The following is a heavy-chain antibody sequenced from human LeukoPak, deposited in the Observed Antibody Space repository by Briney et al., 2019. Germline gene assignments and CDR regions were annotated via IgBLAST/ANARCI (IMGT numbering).Heavy chain of an antibody. J-gene: IGHJ6*02. D-gene: IGHD1-26*01. CDR3: ASYSGSSYYYGMDV. Sequence: SETLSLTCTVSGGSISSSSYYWGWIRQPPGKGLEWIGSIYYSGSTYHDPSLKSRVTISVDTSKNQFSLKLSSVTAADAAVYYCASYSGSSYYYGMDVWGQGTTVTVPS. CDR2: IYYSGST. V-gene: IGHV4-39*07. CDR1: GGSISSSSYY.